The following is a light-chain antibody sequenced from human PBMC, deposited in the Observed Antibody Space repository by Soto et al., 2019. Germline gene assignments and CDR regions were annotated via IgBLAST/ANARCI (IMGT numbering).Light chain of an antibody. V-gene: IGKV1-6*01. CDR3: QQYYSFPRT. CDR1: QGIRND. Sequence: IQLTQSPSFLSASVGDRVTITCRASQGIRNDLGWFQQKPGKAPKLPIYAASNLQSGVPSRFSGSGSGTDFTLTISCLQSEDFATYYCQQYYSFPRTFGQGTKVDIK. CDR2: AAS. J-gene: IGKJ1*01.